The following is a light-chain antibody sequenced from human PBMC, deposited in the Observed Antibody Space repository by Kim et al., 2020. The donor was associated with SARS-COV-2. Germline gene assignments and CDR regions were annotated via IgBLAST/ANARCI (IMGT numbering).Light chain of an antibody. CDR2: LNSDGSH. Sequence: GSSVKLTCTLSSAHSSYSIAWHQQQPEKGPRYLMKLNSDGSHSKGDGIPDRFSGSSSGAERYLTISSLQSEDEADYYCQTWGTGIGFCGVTKLTVL. J-gene: IGLJ3*02. V-gene: IGLV4-69*01. CDR1: SAHSSYS. CDR3: QTWGTGIG.